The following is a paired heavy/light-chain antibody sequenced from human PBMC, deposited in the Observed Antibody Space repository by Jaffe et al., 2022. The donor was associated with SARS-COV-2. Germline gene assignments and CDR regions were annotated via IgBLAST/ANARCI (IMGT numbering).Light chain of an antibody. CDR3: SSCAGSKNLV. Sequence: QSALTQPPSASGSPGQSVTISCTGTSSDVGGYNYVSWYQHHPGKAPKVMIYEVNKRPPGVPDRFSGSKSGNTASLTVSGLQAEDEADYYCSSCAGSKNLVFGGGTKLTVL. J-gene: IGLJ2*01. CDR1: SSDVGGYNY. CDR2: EVN. V-gene: IGLV2-8*01.
Heavy chain of an antibody. J-gene: IGHJ5*02. CDR1: GFPFSGYA. CDR2: ITAISGST. Sequence: EVQLLESGGGLVQPEESLRLSCAASGFPFSGYAMSWVRQAPGKGLEWVSTITAISGSTFYADSVKGRFTISRDNSKNTLYLQMNSLRAEDTAAYFCAKRPEYSSSWYVVDPWGQGTLVTVSS. D-gene: IGHD6-13*01. V-gene: IGHV3-23*01. CDR3: AKRPEYSSSWYVVDP.